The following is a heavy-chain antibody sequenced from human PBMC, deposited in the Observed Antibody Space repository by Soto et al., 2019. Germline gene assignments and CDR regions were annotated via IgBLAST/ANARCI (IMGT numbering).Heavy chain of an antibody. D-gene: IGHD2-2*02. J-gene: IGHJ6*02. CDR3: MRRGYCSSTSCYTGIWEEAVAGRPYYYYYGMDG. Sequence: SQILSLTFALYGDCISLNSAASTWIRPSPSRCLEWLVMTYYSWKCYKYYAVSMKSRITINPDTSKNQFSLQLNSETPEDTAVYYCMRRGYCSSTSCYTGIWEEAVAGRPYYYYYGMDGWGQGTTVTVS. V-gene: IGHV6-1*01. CDR1: GDCISLNSAA. CDR2: TYYSWKCYK.